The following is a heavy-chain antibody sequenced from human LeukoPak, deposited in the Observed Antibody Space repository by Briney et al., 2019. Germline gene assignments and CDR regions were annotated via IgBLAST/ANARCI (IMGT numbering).Heavy chain of an antibody. V-gene: IGHV1-46*01. CDR1: GYTFTSYY. Sequence: ASVKASCKASGYTFTSYYMHWVRQAPGQGLEWMGIINPSGGSTSYAQKFQGRVTMTRDTSTSTVYMELSSLRSEDTAVYYCATIAVAGSPFDYWGQGSLVTVSS. D-gene: IGHD6-13*01. CDR2: INPSGGST. J-gene: IGHJ4*02. CDR3: ATIAVAGSPFDY.